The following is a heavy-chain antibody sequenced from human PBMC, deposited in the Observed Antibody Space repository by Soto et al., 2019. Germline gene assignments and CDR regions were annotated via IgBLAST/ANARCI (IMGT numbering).Heavy chain of an antibody. Sequence: SETLSLTCAVYNGSFSVYYWTWVRQSPGKGLEWIGEINHSGSTNYNPSLKSRVTISVDTSKNQFSLKLSSVTAADTAVYYCARDSTRRGTCDIWGQGTMVT. CDR2: INHSGST. V-gene: IGHV4-34*01. CDR1: NGSFSVYY. D-gene: IGHD2-2*01. CDR3: ARDSTRRGTCDI. J-gene: IGHJ3*02.